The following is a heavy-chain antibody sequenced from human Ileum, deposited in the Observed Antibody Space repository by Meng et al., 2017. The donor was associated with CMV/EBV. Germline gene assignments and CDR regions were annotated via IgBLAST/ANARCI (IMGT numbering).Heavy chain of an antibody. Sequence: GESLKISCAASGLAFSRCDFLCLCQAPGKGLEWVAFIRYDGSNEYYADSMKGRFTISRDNSKNTLYLQMNGLRAEDTAVYYCAKGTSNHYDTSADSWGQGTLVTVSS. CDR2: IRYDGSNE. CDR1: GLAFSRCD. V-gene: IGHV3-30*02. CDR3: AKGTSNHYDTSADS. D-gene: IGHD3-22*01. J-gene: IGHJ4*02.